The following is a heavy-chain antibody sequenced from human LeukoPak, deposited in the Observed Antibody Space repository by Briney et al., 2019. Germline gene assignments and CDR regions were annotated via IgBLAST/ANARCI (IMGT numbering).Heavy chain of an antibody. CDR1: GLTFSSYE. D-gene: IGHD2-2*01. V-gene: IGHV3-48*03. CDR3: ARGGDIVVVPAAFPNWYFDL. Sequence: GGSLRLSCAASGLTFSSYEMNWVRQAPGKGLEWVSYISSSGSTIYYADSVKGRFTISRDNAKNSLYLQMNSLRAEDTAVYYCARGGDIVVVPAAFPNWYFDLWGRGTLVTVSS. J-gene: IGHJ2*01. CDR2: ISSSGSTI.